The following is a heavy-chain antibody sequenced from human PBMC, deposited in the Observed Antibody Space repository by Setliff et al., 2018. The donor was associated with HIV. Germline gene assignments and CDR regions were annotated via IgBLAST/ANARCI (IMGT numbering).Heavy chain of an antibody. Sequence: PGGSLRLSCGASGFTFSSHWMAWVRQAPGKGLEWVANINQDGSAKYYEDSVKGRFTISRDNAQNSLYLQMNSLRVEDTAVYYCASARIPTGGTSTSLDYWGQGALVTVSS. D-gene: IGHD1-1*01. CDR3: ASARIPTGGTSTSLDY. CDR2: INQDGSAK. V-gene: IGHV3-7*01. CDR1: GFTFSSHW. J-gene: IGHJ4*02.